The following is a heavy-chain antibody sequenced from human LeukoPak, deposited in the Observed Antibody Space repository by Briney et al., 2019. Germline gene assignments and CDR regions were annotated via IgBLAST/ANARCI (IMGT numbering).Heavy chain of an antibody. V-gene: IGHV3-23*01. J-gene: IGHJ4*02. CDR3: AKDLWYSNTVTGTSRLSDS. CDR1: VFTLANYV. Sequence: GLLTLPCVSSVFTLANYVTSWVGSATPQGLEWVSASGSIDSGTFYSDSVKSRFTISRDNSKHTLYLHMISLRAEDAAVYFCAKDLWYSNTVTGTSRLSDSWGQGTLVTVSS. CDR2: SGSIDSGT. D-gene: IGHD6-19*01.